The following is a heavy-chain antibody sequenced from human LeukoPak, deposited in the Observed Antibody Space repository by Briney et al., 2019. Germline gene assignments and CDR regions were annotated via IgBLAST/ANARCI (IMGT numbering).Heavy chain of an antibody. D-gene: IGHD2-2*02. CDR2: IYYSGST. CDR1: GGSISSHY. Sequence: SETLSLTCTVSGGSISSHYWSWIRQPPGKGLEWFGYIYYSGSTNYNPSLKSRVTISVDTSKNQFSLKLSSVTAADTAVYYCARSGLVAPAAILYNWFDPWGQGTLVTVSS. CDR3: ARSGLVAPAAILYNWFDP. V-gene: IGHV4-59*11. J-gene: IGHJ5*02.